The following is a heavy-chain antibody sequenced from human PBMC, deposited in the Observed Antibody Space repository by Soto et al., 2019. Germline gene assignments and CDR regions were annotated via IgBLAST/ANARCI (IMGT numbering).Heavy chain of an antibody. J-gene: IGHJ4*02. Sequence: PGGSLRLSCAASGFTFSDHYMSWIRQAPGKGLEWISYMTRSGSSSSYADSVKGRFTISRDNAKNSLYLQMNSLRAEDTAVYYCARESEDLTSNFDYWGQGTLVTVSS. V-gene: IGHV3-11*04. CDR1: GFTFSDHY. CDR2: MTRSGSSS. CDR3: ARESEDLTSNFDY.